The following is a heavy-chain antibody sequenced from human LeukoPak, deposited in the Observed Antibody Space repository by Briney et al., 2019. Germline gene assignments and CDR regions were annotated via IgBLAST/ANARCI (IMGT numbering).Heavy chain of an antibody. V-gene: IGHV1-2*02. CDR3: ARDEGGSIVGATLWYYFDY. CDR1: GYTFTGYY. J-gene: IGHJ4*02. D-gene: IGHD1-26*01. Sequence: ASVKVSCKASGYTFTGYYMHWARQAPGQGLEWMGWINPNSGGTNYAQKFQGRVTMTRDTSISTAYMELSRLRSDDTAVYYCARDEGGSIVGATLWYYFDYWGQGTLVTVSS. CDR2: INPNSGGT.